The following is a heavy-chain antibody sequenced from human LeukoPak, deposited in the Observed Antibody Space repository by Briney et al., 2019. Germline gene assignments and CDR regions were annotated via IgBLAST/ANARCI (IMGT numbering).Heavy chain of an antibody. CDR3: TRAPLRDILTGYYRGTYYFDY. CDR2: IYSGGSP. Sequence: GGSLRLSCAASGFTVRSSYMSWVRQAPGKGLEWVSVIYSGGSPDYADSAKGRFTISTDNSKNTLYLQMNSLQTEDTAVYYCTRAPLRDILTGYYRGTYYFDYWGQGTLVTVSS. D-gene: IGHD3-9*01. V-gene: IGHV3-53*01. J-gene: IGHJ4*02. CDR1: GFTVRSSY.